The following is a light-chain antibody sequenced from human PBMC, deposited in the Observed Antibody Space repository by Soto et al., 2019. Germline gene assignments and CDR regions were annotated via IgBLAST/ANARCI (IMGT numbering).Light chain of an antibody. V-gene: IGKV3-15*01. Sequence: EIVVTQSPVTLSVSPGERATLSCRASQSISTNLGWYQQKPGQAPGLLIYGASNRATGIPARFSGTGSGTEFTLTISNLQSEDFAVYYCQQYDNWPRTFGQGTKVEIK. CDR3: QQYDNWPRT. J-gene: IGKJ1*01. CDR2: GAS. CDR1: QSISTN.